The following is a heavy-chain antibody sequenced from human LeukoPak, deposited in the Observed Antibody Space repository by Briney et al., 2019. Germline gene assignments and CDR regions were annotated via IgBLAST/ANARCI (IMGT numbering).Heavy chain of an antibody. V-gene: IGHV1-69*05. CDR1: GGTFTSYA. CDR2: MNPIFGKA. CDR3: SRGAGGGKGNYYCMDV. D-gene: IGHD4-23*01. J-gene: IGHJ6*03. Sequence: SVKVSCKASGGTFTSYAINWVRQAPGQGLERMGGMNPIFGKANYAQKFQGRVTITTDDSTSTAYMELSRLRSEETAVYYCSRGAGGGKGNYYCMDVWGKGTTVTVSS.